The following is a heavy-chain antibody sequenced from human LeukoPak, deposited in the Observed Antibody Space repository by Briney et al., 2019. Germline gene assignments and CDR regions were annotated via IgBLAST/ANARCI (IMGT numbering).Heavy chain of an antibody. CDR2: IYYSGST. V-gene: IGHV4-59*08. Sequence: SETLSLTCTVSGGSISSYYWSWIRQPPGKGLEWIGYIYYSGSTNYNPSLKSRVTISVDTSKNQFSLKLSSVTAADTAVYYCARLGVYDFWSGYYGSYGMDVWGQGTTVTVSS. CDR3: ARLGVYDFWSGYYGSYGMDV. CDR1: GGSISSYY. D-gene: IGHD3-3*01. J-gene: IGHJ6*02.